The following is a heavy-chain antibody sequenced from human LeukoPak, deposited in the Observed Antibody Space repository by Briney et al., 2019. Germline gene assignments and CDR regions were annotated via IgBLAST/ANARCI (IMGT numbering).Heavy chain of an antibody. CDR2: IYYSGST. D-gene: IGHD1-20*01. CDR1: GGSISSGGYY. Sequence: SQTLSLTCTVFGGSISSGGYYWSWIRQHPGKGLEWIGYIYYSGSTYYNPSLKSRVTISVDTSKNQFSLKLSSVTAADTAVYYCARIGLTGTAIFDYWGQGTLVTVSS. V-gene: IGHV4-31*03. J-gene: IGHJ4*02. CDR3: ARIGLTGTAIFDY.